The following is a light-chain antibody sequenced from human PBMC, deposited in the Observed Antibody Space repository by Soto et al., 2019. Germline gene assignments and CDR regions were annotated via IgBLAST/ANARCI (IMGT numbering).Light chain of an antibody. CDR3: QQYGSSPHT. CDR2: GAS. Sequence: EIVLTQSPGTLSLSPGERATLSCRASQSVSSSYLAWYQHKPGQAPRLLIYGASSRATGIPERFSGSGSGTDFTLNISRLEPEDFAVYYCQQYGSSPHTFGQGTKLEIK. CDR1: QSVSSSY. V-gene: IGKV3-20*01. J-gene: IGKJ2*01.